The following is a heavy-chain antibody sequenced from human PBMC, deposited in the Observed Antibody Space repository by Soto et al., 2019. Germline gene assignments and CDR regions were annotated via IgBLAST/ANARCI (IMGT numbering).Heavy chain of an antibody. CDR1: GFTFNSYG. CDR2: IWSDGSGK. CDR3: ARDRNSNHYSDY. V-gene: IGHV3-33*01. J-gene: IGHJ4*02. Sequence: HVQLVESGGGVVQPGTSLRLSCAASGFTFNSYGMHWVRQAPGKGLEWVAVIWSDGSGKFYADSVRGRFTISRDNSKNTLYLHMNSLRAEDSAVYDFARDRNSNHYSDYWGQGTLDTVSS.